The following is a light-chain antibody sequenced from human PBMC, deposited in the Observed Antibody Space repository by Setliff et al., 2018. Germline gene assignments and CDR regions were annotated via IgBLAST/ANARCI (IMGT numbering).Light chain of an antibody. CDR1: QRISRY. CDR3: QHRNNWLTWT. J-gene: IGKJ1*01. Sequence: EIVLTQSPATLSLSPGESATLSCRASQRISRYLAWYQQKPGQVPRLLIYVAYSRATGVPPRFSASGSGTDFTLTISSLEPEDFAIYFCQHRNNWLTWTFGQGTKVDIK. V-gene: IGKV3-11*01. CDR2: VAY.